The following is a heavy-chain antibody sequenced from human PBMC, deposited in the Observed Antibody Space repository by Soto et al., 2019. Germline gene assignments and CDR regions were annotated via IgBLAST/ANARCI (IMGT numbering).Heavy chain of an antibody. CDR2: INTYNGNT. V-gene: IGHV1-18*01. Sequence: QVQLLQSGAEVKKPGASVKVSCKASGYTFTSYAITWVRQAPGQGLEWMGWINTYNGNTNYVQKLQGRVTMTTDTSTSTAYMELRSLRSDDTAVYYCARDRGYCSCGSCYYDWFDPWCRGTLVTVS. D-gene: IGHD2-15*01. CDR1: GYTFTSYA. J-gene: IGHJ5*02. CDR3: ARDRGYCSCGSCYYDWFDP.